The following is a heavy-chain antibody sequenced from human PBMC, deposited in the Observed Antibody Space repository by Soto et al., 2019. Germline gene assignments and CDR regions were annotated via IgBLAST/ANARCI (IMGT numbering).Heavy chain of an antibody. CDR1: GGSISSGGYY. J-gene: IGHJ4*02. CDR2: IYYSGST. V-gene: IGHV4-31*03. D-gene: IGHD1-26*01. Sequence: QVQLQESGPGLVKPSQTLSLTCTVSGGSISSGGYYWSWIRQHPGKGLEWIGYIYYSGSTYYNPYHKSRVTISVDTSKNLFSLQLSSVTAADKAVYFCAGEGGIVGATAADYWGQGTLVPVSS. CDR3: AGEGGIVGATAADY.